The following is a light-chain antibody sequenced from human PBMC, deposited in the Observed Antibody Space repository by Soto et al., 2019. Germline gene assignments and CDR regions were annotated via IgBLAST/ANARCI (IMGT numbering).Light chain of an antibody. J-gene: IGKJ1*01. Sequence: DIQMTQSPSTLSASVGDRVTITCRASQSISSWLAWYQQKPGKAPKLLIYKASSLESGVPSRFSVSGSGTEFTLTISTLQPDDFATYYCQQYNSYPTFGKGTKVEIK. CDR1: QSISSW. V-gene: IGKV1-5*03. CDR3: QQYNSYPT. CDR2: KAS.